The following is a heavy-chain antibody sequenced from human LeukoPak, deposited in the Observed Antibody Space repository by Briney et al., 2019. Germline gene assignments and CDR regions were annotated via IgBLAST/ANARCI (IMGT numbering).Heavy chain of an antibody. CDR1: GYSFTSYW. Sequence: GESLKISCKGSGYSFTSYWIGWVRQMPGKGLGWMGIIYPGDSDTRYSPSFQGQVTISADKSISTAYLQWSSLKASDTAMYYCARHSYYYDSSGYYGYWGQGTLVTVSS. CDR3: ARHSYYYDSSGYYGY. V-gene: IGHV5-51*01. J-gene: IGHJ4*02. CDR2: IYPGDSDT. D-gene: IGHD3-22*01.